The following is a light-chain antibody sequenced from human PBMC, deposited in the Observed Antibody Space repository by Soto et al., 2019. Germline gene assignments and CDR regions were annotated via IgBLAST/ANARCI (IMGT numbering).Light chain of an antibody. CDR1: QSISSY. J-gene: IGKJ1*01. CDR3: QQSYSTLWT. CDR2: AAS. V-gene: IGKV1-39*01. Sequence: DIQMTQSPSSLSASVGDRVTITCRASQSISSYLNWYQQKPGKAPKILIYAASSLQSGVPSRFSGGGSGTDFTLTISSLQPEDFATYYCQQSYSTLWTFGQGTKVEIK.